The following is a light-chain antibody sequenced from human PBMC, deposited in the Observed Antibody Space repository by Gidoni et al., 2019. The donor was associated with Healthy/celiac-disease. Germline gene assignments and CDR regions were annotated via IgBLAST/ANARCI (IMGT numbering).Light chain of an antibody. CDR1: QSVLYSSNNKNY. CDR3: QQYYSPPLT. Sequence: DIVMTQSPDSLAVSLGERATINCKSSQSVLYSSNNKNYLAWYQHKPGQPPKLLIYWASTRESGVPDRFSGSGSGTVFTLTISSLQAEAVAVYYCQQYYSPPLTFGGGTKVEIK. V-gene: IGKV4-1*01. J-gene: IGKJ4*01. CDR2: WAS.